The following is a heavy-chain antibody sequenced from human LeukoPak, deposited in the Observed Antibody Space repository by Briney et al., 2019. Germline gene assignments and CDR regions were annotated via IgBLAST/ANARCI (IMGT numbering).Heavy chain of an antibody. CDR3: AKVDDPSIVPAAMYGIAVAALFDY. D-gene: IGHD2-2*01. V-gene: IGHV3-23*01. Sequence: GGSLRLSCAASGFTFSSYAMSWVRQAPGKGLEWVSAISGSGGSTYYADSVKGRFTISRDNSKNTLYLQMNSLRAEDTAVYYCAKVDDPSIVPAAMYGIAVAALFDYWGQGTLVTVSS. CDR1: GFTFSSYA. CDR2: ISGSGGST. J-gene: IGHJ4*02.